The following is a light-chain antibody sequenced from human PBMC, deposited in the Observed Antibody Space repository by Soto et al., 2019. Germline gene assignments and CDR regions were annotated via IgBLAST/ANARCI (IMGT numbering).Light chain of an antibody. V-gene: IGLV2-14*01. Sequence: QSVLTQPASVSDSPGQSITISCTGTSSDVGGSNHVSWYQQHPGKAPKLMIYDVTNRPSGVSHRFSGSKSGSTASLIISGLQAEDKADYYCVSFTSSTTYVFGTGTKLTVL. CDR3: VSFTSSTTYV. CDR1: SSDVGGSNH. J-gene: IGLJ1*01. CDR2: DVT.